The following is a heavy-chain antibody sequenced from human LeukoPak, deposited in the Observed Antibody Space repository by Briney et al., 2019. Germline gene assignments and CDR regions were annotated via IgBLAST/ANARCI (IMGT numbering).Heavy chain of an antibody. D-gene: IGHD2/OR15-2a*01. Sequence: SETLSLTCTVSGGSISSYYWSWIRQPPGKGLEWTGYIYYSGRTNYNPSLKSRVTISVDTSENRFSLKLSSVTAADTAVYYCARGPNRYYFDYWGQGTLVTVSS. V-gene: IGHV4-59*01. CDR1: GGSISSYY. J-gene: IGHJ4*02. CDR3: ARGPNRYYFDY. CDR2: IYYSGRT.